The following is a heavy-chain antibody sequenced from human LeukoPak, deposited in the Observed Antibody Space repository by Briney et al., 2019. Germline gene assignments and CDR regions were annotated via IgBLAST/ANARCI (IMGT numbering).Heavy chain of an antibody. Sequence: TSETLSLTCTVSGGSMSDYYWSWIRQPPGRGLEWIGYSGNTNYNPSLRSRVIISVDTSKNQFSLKLSPVTTADTAVYYCARVGIDYSGNIIKYYFDYWGQGTLVTVSS. J-gene: IGHJ4*02. CDR1: GGSMSDYY. D-gene: IGHD4-23*01. CDR2: YSGNT. V-gene: IGHV4-59*01. CDR3: ARVGIDYSGNIIKYYFDY.